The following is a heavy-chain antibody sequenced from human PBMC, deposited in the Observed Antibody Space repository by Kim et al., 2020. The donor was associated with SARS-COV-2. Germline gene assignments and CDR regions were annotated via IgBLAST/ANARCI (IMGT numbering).Heavy chain of an antibody. D-gene: IGHD3-22*01. V-gene: IGHV3-30*04. CDR2: ISYDGSNK. J-gene: IGHJ3*02. Sequence: GGSLRLSCAASGFTFSSYAMHWVRQAPGKGLEWVAVISYDGSNKYYADSVKGRFTISRDNSKNTLYLQMNSLRAEDTAVYYCARDEYYYDSSGYHRRMGAFDIWGQGTMVTVSS. CDR3: ARDEYYYDSSGYHRRMGAFDI. CDR1: GFTFSSYA.